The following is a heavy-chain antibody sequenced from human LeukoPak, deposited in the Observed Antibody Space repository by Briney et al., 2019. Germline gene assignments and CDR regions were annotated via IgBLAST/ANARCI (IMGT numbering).Heavy chain of an antibody. CDR2: ISTSGST. CDR1: GGSISNWY. CDR3: ATNQMGGGGYFFYYMDV. V-gene: IGHV4-4*09. Sequence: SETLSLTCAVSGGSISNWYWSWIRQPPGKGLEWIGSISTSGSTNYNPSLKSRVIISVDTSKKQFSLKLSSVTAADTAVYFCATNQMGGGGYFFYYMDVWGKGTTVTVSS. D-gene: IGHD3-16*01. J-gene: IGHJ6*03.